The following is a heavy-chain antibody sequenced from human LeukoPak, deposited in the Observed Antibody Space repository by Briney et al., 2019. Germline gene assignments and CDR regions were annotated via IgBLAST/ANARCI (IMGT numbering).Heavy chain of an antibody. CDR1: GYTFTGYY. Sequence: GASVKVSCKASGYTFTGYYMHWVRQAPGQGLEWMGWINPNSGGTNYAQKFQGRVTMTRDTSISTAYRELSRLRSDDTAVYYCARGGVSSSWYETDYYYYYGMDVWGQGTTVTVSS. V-gene: IGHV1-2*02. CDR3: ARGGVSSSWYETDYYYYYGMDV. CDR2: INPNSGGT. J-gene: IGHJ6*02. D-gene: IGHD6-13*01.